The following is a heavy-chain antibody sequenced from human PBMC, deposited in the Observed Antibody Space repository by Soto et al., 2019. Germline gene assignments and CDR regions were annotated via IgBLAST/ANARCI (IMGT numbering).Heavy chain of an antibody. V-gene: IGHV1-18*01. CDR3: AREDTSSGY. J-gene: IGHJ4*02. CDR2: INPNNGKT. Sequence: QVQMVLSGAEVKKHGASVKVSCKTSGYTFTSYRINWVRQAPGQGLHWMGWINPNNGKTNYAQKFQDRVTMTTDTSTSTAYMELRSLRSDDTAVYYCAREDTSSGYWGQGTLVTVSS. CDR1: GYTFTSYR. D-gene: IGHD6-6*01.